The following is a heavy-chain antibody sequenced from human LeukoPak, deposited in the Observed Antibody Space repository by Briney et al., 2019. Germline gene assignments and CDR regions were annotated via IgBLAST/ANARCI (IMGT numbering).Heavy chain of an antibody. Sequence: GGSLRLSCAASGFTFSNYAMTWIRQAPGKGLEWVSGISANGDNTYYADSVKGRFTISRDSSKNTLCLQMNSLRAEDTAVYYCANYYGSGSYADYWGQGALVTASS. J-gene: IGHJ4*02. CDR3: ANYYGSGSYADY. CDR2: ISANGDNT. V-gene: IGHV3-23*01. D-gene: IGHD3-10*01. CDR1: GFTFSNYA.